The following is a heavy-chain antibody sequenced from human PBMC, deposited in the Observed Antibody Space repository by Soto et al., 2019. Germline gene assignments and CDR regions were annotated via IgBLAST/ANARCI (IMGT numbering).Heavy chain of an antibody. CDR2: INHSGST. D-gene: IGHD6-13*01. CDR3: ARGPSKAGYSSRWYYYYYGMDV. V-gene: IGHV4-34*01. Sequence: PSETLSLTCAVYGGSFSGYYRSWIRQPPGKGLEWIGEINHSGSTNYNPSLKSRVTISVDTSKNQFSLKLSSVTAADTAVYYCARGPSKAGYSSRWYYYYYGMDVWGQGTTVTASS. J-gene: IGHJ6*02. CDR1: GGSFSGYY.